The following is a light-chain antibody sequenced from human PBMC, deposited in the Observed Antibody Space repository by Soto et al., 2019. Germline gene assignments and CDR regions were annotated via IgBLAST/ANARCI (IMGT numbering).Light chain of an antibody. V-gene: IGLV2-23*01. Sequence: QPASVSGSPGQSITISCTGTSSDVGSYNLVSWYQQHPGKAPKLMIYEGSKRPSGVSNRFSGSTSGNTASLTISGLQAEDEADYYCCSYAGSRVFGGGTKLTVL. CDR1: SSDVGSYNL. CDR3: CSYAGSRV. CDR2: EGS. J-gene: IGLJ3*02.